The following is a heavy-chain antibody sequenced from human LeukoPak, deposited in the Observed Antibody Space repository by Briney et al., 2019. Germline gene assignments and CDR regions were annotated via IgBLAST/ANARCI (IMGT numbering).Heavy chain of an antibody. Sequence: SETLSLTCTVSGGSISSSSYYWGWIRQPPGKGLEWIGSIYYSGSTYYNPSLKSRVTISVDTSKNQFSLKLISVTAADTAVYYCTRHSLPTSVVGSFDIWGQGTMVTVSS. CDR2: IYYSGST. J-gene: IGHJ3*02. V-gene: IGHV4-39*01. CDR1: GGSISSSSYY. D-gene: IGHD3-22*01. CDR3: TRHSLPTSVVGSFDI.